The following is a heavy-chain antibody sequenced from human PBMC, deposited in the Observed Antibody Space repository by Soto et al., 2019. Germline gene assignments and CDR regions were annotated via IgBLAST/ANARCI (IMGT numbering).Heavy chain of an antibody. V-gene: IGHV4-59*01. D-gene: IGHD6-6*01. J-gene: IGHJ5*02. CDR2: IYYTGNI. CDR1: GGSMNYYY. CDR3: ARADNSSSFWFDP. Sequence: PSETLSLTCTVSGGSMNYYYWIWIRQSPGKRLQWIGYIYYTGNISYNPSLESRVTMSVDTSKNQFSLKLRSVTAADTAVYYCARADNSSSFWFDPWGQGTRVTVSS.